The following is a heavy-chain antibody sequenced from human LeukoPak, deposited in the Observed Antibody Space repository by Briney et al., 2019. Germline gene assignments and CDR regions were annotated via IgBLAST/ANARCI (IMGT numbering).Heavy chain of an antibody. V-gene: IGHV3-21*01. CDR3: ARASDYVWGSYDY. D-gene: IGHD3-16*01. CDR2: ISSSSSYI. CDR1: GFTFSSYS. J-gene: IGHJ4*02. Sequence: GGSLRLSCAASGFTFSSYSMNWVRQAPGKGLEWVSSISSSSSYIYYADSVKGRFTISRDNAKNSLYLQMNSLRAEDTAVYYCARASDYVWGSYDYWGQGTLVTVSS.